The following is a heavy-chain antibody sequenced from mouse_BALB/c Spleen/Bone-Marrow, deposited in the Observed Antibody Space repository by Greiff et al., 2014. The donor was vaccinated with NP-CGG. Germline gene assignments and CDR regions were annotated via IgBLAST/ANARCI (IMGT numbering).Heavy chain of an antibody. D-gene: IGHD2-1*01. CDR3: ARGVGNYVRFAY. Sequence: EVQLVESGGGLVQPGGSLRLSCATSGFTFTDYYMSWVRQPPGKALEWLGFIRNKANGYTTEYSASVKGRFTISRDNSQSILYLQMNALRAEDSATYYCARGVGNYVRFAYWGQGTLVTVSA. J-gene: IGHJ3*01. CDR1: GFTFTDYY. CDR2: IRNKANGYTT. V-gene: IGHV7-3*02.